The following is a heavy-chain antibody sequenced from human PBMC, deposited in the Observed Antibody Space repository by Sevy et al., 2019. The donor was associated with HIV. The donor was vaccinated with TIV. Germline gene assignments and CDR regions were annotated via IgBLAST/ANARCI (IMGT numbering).Heavy chain of an antibody. CDR3: ARGLDFWSGYLDY. CDR2: IYSGGST. V-gene: IGHV3-53*01. J-gene: IGHJ4*02. D-gene: IGHD3-3*01. CDR1: GFTVSSNY. Sequence: GGSLRLSCAASGFTVSSNYMSWVRQAPGKGLEGVSVIYSGGSTYYADSVKGRFTISRDNSKNTLYLQMNSLRAEDTAVYYCARGLDFWSGYLDYWGQGTLVTVSS.